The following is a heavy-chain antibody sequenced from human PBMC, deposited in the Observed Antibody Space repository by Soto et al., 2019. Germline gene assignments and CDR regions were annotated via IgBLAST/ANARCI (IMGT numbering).Heavy chain of an antibody. CDR1: GCTFSSYT. V-gene: IGHV1-69*02. Sequence: ASVKVSCKASGCTFSSYTISWVRQAPGQGLEWMGRIIPILGIANYAQKFQGRVTITADKSTSTAYMELSSLRSEDTAVYYCARGYCSGGSCYSDYWGQGTLVTVSS. D-gene: IGHD2-15*01. J-gene: IGHJ4*02. CDR3: ARGYCSGGSCYSDY. CDR2: IIPILGIA.